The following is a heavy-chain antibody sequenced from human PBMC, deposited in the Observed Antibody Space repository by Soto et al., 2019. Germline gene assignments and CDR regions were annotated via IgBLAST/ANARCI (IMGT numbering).Heavy chain of an antibody. CDR1: GGSISSYY. D-gene: IGHD2-15*01. Sequence: PSETLSLTCTVSGGSISSYYCSWIRQPAWKGLEWIGRIYTSGSTNYNPSLKSRVTMSVDTYKNQFSLKLSSVNAADTAVYYCCTSKTRPRSNIVVVVAANGAFDICGQGTMVAVSS. V-gene: IGHV4-4*07. CDR3: CTSKTRPRSNIVVVVAANGAFDI. CDR2: IYTSGST. J-gene: IGHJ3*02.